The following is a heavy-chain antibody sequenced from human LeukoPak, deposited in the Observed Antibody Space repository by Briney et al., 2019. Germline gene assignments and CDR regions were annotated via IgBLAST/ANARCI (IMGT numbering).Heavy chain of an antibody. CDR2: ISSSSSYI. Sequence: GGSLRLSCAASGFTFSSYSMNWVRQAPGKGLEWVSSISSSSSYIYYADSVKGRFTISRDNAKNSLYLQMNSLRAEDTAVYYCARRMNYYDSSGYYSDYWGQGTLVTVSS. D-gene: IGHD3-22*01. CDR1: GFTFSSYS. J-gene: IGHJ4*02. CDR3: ARRMNYYDSSGYYSDY. V-gene: IGHV3-21*01.